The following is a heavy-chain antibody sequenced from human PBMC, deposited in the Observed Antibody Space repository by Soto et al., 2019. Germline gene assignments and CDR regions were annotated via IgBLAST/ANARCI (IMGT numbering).Heavy chain of an antibody. CDR2: IIPIFGTA. D-gene: IGHD1-26*01. CDR3: ARDQGGELLVY. V-gene: IGHV1-69*13. CDR1: GGTFSSYA. J-gene: IGHJ4*02. Sequence: ASVKVSFKASGGTFSSYAISWVRHAPGQGLEWMGGIIPIFGTANYAQKFQGRVTITADESTSTAYMELSSLRSEDTAVYYCARDQGGELLVYWGQGTLVTVSS.